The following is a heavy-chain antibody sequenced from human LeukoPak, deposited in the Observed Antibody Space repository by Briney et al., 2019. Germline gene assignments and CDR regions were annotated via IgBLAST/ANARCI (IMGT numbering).Heavy chain of an antibody. CDR2: IYSGGNT. V-gene: IGHV3-23*03. CDR3: ASFFDP. CDR1: GFTFSSYV. Sequence: GGSLRLSCAASGFTFSSYVMSWVRQAPGKGLEWVSVIYSGGNTYYADSVKGRFTISRDNAKNSLYLQMNSLRAEDTAVYYCASFFDPWGQGTLVTVSS. J-gene: IGHJ5*02.